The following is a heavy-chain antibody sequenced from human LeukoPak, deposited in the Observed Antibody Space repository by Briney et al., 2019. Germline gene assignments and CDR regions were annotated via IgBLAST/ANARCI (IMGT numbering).Heavy chain of an antibody. Sequence: PGGSLRLFCAASQSTFYSYWMHWVRHVPGKGLAWVSRVNSDVTSTSYADSVKGRFTVSRDNTKNTLYLQMDSLRVDDTAVYYCAGGGFSGFDRWGQGIVVTVSS. D-gene: IGHD4-23*01. CDR2: VNSDVTST. J-gene: IGHJ4*02. CDR1: QSTFYSYW. V-gene: IGHV3-74*01. CDR3: AGGGFSGFDR.